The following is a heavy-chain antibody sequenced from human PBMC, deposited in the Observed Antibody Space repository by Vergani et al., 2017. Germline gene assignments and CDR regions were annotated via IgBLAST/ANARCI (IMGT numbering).Heavy chain of an antibody. CDR1: GGTFSSYA. Sequence: QVQLVQSGAEVKKPGSSVKVSCKASGGTFSSYAISWVRQAPGQGLEWMGRIIPIFGTANYAQKFQGRVTITEDASTSTAYMELSSLRSEDTAVYYCARDAAYCVGDCSPTWFDPWGQGTLVTVSS. CDR2: IIPIFGTA. V-gene: IGHV1-69*13. D-gene: IGHD2-21*02. J-gene: IGHJ5*02. CDR3: ARDAAYCVGDCSPTWFDP.